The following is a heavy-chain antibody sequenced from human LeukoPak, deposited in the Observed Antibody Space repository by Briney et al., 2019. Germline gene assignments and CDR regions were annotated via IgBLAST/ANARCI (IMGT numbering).Heavy chain of an antibody. J-gene: IGHJ5*02. Sequence: AGESLKISCKGSGYSFTSYWIAWVRQMPGKGLEWMGIIYPGDSDTRYSPSFQGQVTISADKSISTAYLRWSSLKASDTAMYYCARLYSGYDLNWFDPWGQGTLVTVSS. D-gene: IGHD5-12*01. V-gene: IGHV5-51*01. CDR2: IYPGDSDT. CDR3: ARLYSGYDLNWFDP. CDR1: GYSFTSYW.